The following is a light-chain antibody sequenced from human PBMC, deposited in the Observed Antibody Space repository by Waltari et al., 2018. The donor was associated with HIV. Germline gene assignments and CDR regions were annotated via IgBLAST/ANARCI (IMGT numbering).Light chain of an antibody. J-gene: IGLJ2*01. Sequence: HSALTQPASVSGSPGQSITIPCTGTSSDVVGYNYVSWYRLHPGEVPKLMIFDVNNRPSGFSNRFSGSKSGNTASLTISGLQVEDEADYYCSSYTSSSIVIFGGGTKVTVL. V-gene: IGLV2-14*03. CDR3: SSYTSSSIVI. CDR2: DVN. CDR1: SSDVVGYNY.